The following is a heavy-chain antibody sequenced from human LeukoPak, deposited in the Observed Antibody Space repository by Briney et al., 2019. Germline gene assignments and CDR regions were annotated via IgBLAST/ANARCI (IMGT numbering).Heavy chain of an antibody. V-gene: IGHV1-18*01. D-gene: IGHD5-24*01. Sequence: ASVTVSCKASGYTFTSYGISWVRQAPGQGLEWMGWISAYNGNTNYAQKLQGRVTMTTDTSTSTAYMELRSLRSDDTAVYYCARGRGRATIFGLDYWGQGTLVTVSS. CDR2: ISAYNGNT. J-gene: IGHJ4*02. CDR3: ARGRGRATIFGLDY. CDR1: GYTFTSYG.